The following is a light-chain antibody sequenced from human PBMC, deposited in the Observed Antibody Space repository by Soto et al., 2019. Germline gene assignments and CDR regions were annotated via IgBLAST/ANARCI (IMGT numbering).Light chain of an antibody. CDR2: GAS. V-gene: IGKV3-15*01. Sequence: EIVMTQSPATLSVSPGERATLSCRASQSVSSNLAWYQQKPGQAPRLLIYGASTRATGIPARFSGSGSGTELSLTISSLQSEDFAVYYCQQYNNWRPWSFGQGTKVEIK. CDR3: QQYNNWRPWS. J-gene: IGKJ1*01. CDR1: QSVSSN.